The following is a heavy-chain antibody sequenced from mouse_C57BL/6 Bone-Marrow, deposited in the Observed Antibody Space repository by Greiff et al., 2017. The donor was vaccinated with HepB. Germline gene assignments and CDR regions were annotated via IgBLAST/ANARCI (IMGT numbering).Heavy chain of an antibody. V-gene: IGHV1-81*01. J-gene: IGHJ4*01. Sequence: LQESGAELARPGASVKLSCKASGYTFTSYGISWVKQRTGQGLEWIGEIYPRSGNTYYNEKFKGKATLTADKSSSTAYMELRSLTSEDSAVYFCARSGILLRPSYAMDYWGQGTSVTVSS. CDR3: ARSGILLRPSYAMDY. CDR1: GYTFTSYG. CDR2: IYPRSGNT. D-gene: IGHD1-1*01.